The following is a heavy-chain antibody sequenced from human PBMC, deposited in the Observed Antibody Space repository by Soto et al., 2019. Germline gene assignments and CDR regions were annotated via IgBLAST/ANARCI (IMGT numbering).Heavy chain of an antibody. CDR1: GGAFSGYY. Sequence: QVQLQQGGAGLLKPWEALFLTCAVYGGAFSGYYWCWVRQPPGKGLGWVGEINQSGSTNYNPSLKGRVTTPVDPSKHPFSLKLSSAPAADTAVHYCARTYSRSWSPCEYWGQGTLVTVSS. CDR3: ARTYSRSWSPCEY. V-gene: IGHV4-34*01. CDR2: INQSGST. D-gene: IGHD6-13*01. J-gene: IGHJ4*02.